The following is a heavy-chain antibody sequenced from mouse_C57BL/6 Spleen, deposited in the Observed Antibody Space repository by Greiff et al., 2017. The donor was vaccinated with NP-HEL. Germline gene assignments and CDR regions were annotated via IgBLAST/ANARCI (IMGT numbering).Heavy chain of an antibody. Sequence: VQLQQSGPELVKPGASVKISCKASGYSFTDYNMNWVKQSNGKSLEWIGVINPNYGTTSYNQKFKGKATLTVDQSSSTAYMQLNSLTSEDSAVYYCARGAPSTVVATGDAMDYWGQGTSVTVSS. CDR3: ARGAPSTVVATGDAMDY. CDR2: INPNYGTT. D-gene: IGHD1-1*01. V-gene: IGHV1-39*01. J-gene: IGHJ4*01. CDR1: GYSFTDYN.